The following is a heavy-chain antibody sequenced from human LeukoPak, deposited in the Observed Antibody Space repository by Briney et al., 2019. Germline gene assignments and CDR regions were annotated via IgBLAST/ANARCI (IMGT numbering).Heavy chain of an antibody. V-gene: IGHV3-48*03. Sequence: PWGSLRLSCAASGFDFSAYEMNWVRQAPGKGLEWVSYIAGSDTTTYYADSVKGRFTISRDNAKNSLYLQMNSLRAEDTALYYCTTLGYHLDSWGQGTLVTVSS. J-gene: IGHJ4*02. D-gene: IGHD3-22*01. CDR2: IAGSDTTT. CDR3: TTLGYHLDS. CDR1: GFDFSAYE.